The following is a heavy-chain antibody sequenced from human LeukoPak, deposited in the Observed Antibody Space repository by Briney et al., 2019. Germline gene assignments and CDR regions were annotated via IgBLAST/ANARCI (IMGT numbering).Heavy chain of an antibody. CDR2: ISYDGSKQ. Sequence: GGSLRLSCAASGFTFSSYGVHWVRQAPGKGLEWVSFISYDGSKQYYADSVKGRFTISRDNSKNTLYLQMNSLRPEDTAVYYCAKDLDSGSYYLDYWGQGTLVTVSS. CDR3: AKDLDSGSYYLDY. J-gene: IGHJ4*02. CDR1: GFTFSSYG. D-gene: IGHD1-26*01. V-gene: IGHV3-30*18.